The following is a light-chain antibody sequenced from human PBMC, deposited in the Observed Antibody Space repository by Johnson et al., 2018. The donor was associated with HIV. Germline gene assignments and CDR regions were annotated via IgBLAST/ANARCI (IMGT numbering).Light chain of an antibody. CDR2: DNN. CDR1: SSNIGHNS. Sequence: QSVLTQPPSVSAAPGQKVTISCSGSSSNIGHNSVSWYQQFPGTAPKLLIYDNNKRPSGIPDRFSGSKSGTSATLGITGLQAGDEADYYCGTWDSSLSAYVFGTGTKFTVL. J-gene: IGLJ1*01. V-gene: IGLV1-51*01. CDR3: GTWDSSLSAYV.